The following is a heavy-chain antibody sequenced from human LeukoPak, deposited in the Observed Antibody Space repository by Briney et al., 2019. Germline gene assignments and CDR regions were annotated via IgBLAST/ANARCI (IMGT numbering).Heavy chain of an antibody. V-gene: IGHV3-48*04. CDR3: TYLRTPYYNDQWLDP. J-gene: IGHJ5*02. CDR1: GFTVRTYT. Sequence: GWSFGRDCAVSGFTVRTYTMEWVRQAPGKGMEWLSYISSGSSPIYYADSVKGRFTISRDDAHNLVFPQMNSLRADDTAVYYCTYLRTPYYNDQWLDPWGQGALVTVSS. D-gene: IGHD3-22*01. CDR2: ISSGSSPI.